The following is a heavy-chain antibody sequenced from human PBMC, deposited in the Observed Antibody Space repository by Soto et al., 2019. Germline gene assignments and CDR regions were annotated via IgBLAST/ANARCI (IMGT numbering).Heavy chain of an antibody. CDR2: WYYAGRT. J-gene: IGHJ4*02. CDR3: ARVRLYGGVDY. Sequence: SETLSLTCTVSGGSTSSYYWRWIRQTPGKGLEWIGYWYYAGRTNYTTSLKRRVTISVDRSKHQFSLKLSSVAAADTAVQYCARVRLYGGVDYWGQGPLVTASS. CDR1: GGSTSSYY. V-gene: IGHV4-59*12. D-gene: IGHD3-3*01.